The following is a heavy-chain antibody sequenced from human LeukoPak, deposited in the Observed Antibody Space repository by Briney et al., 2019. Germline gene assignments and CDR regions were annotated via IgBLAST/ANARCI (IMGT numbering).Heavy chain of an antibody. CDR2: ISGSSSST. CDR3: AKVRMITMIAYDAFDI. Sequence: GGSLRLSCAASGFSFNSYAMNWVRQAPGKGPEWVSAISGSSSSTYYADSVKGRFTISRDNSKNKLYLQMNSLRAEDTAVYYCAKVRMITMIAYDAFDIWGQGTMVTVSS. V-gene: IGHV3-23*01. CDR1: GFSFNSYA. J-gene: IGHJ3*02. D-gene: IGHD3-22*01.